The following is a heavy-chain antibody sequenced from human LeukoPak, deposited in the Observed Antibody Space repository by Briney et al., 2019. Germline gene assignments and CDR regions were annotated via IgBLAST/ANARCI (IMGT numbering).Heavy chain of an antibody. CDR2: ISSSGSTI. D-gene: IGHD3-16*01. CDR1: GFTFSSYW. J-gene: IGHJ3*02. Sequence: GGSLRLSCAASGFTFSSYWLTWVRQAPGKGLEWVSYISSSGSTIYYADSVKGRFTISRDNAKNSLYLQMNSLRAEDTAVYYCALTGYDYVWGHDAFDIWGQGTMVTVSS. CDR3: ALTGYDYVWGHDAFDI. V-gene: IGHV3-48*04.